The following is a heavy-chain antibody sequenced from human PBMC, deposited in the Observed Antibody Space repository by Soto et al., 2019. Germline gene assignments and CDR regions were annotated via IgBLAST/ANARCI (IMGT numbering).Heavy chain of an antibody. CDR1: GGTFSSYA. J-gene: IGHJ4*02. CDR2: IIPIFGTA. CDR3: ARAAGRDCSGGSCYSD. Sequence: QVQLVQSGAEVKKPGSSVKVSCKASGGTFSSYAISWVRQAPGQGLEWMGGIIPIFGTANHEQKYQGRVTLTADDSTSTAHMELRSLRSEDTAVYYCARAAGRDCSGGSCYSDWGQGTLVTVSS. V-gene: IGHV1-69*12. D-gene: IGHD2-15*01.